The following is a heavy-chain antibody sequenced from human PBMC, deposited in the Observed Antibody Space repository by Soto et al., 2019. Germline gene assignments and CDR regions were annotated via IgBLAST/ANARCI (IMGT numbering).Heavy chain of an antibody. V-gene: IGHV3-9*01. D-gene: IGHD3-16*01. J-gene: IGHJ5*02. Sequence: EVQLVESGGGLVQTGRSLRLSCAASGFTFDDYAMHWVRHVLGKGLGWVSGISWHSARIGYEDSVKGRFTISRDNAKNSLYLQMDSLRAEYTALYYCAKDSGGSAWNWFDPWGQGTLVTVSS. CDR2: ISWHSARI. CDR1: GFTFDDYA. CDR3: AKDSGGSAWNWFDP.